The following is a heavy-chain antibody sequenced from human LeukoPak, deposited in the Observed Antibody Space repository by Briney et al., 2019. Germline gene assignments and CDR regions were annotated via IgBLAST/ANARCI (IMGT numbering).Heavy chain of an antibody. V-gene: IGHV4-59*01. CDR1: GGSIRSYF. CDR2: IYYSGST. D-gene: IGHD3-10*01. J-gene: IGHJ4*02. CDR3: ARVQTPSGSGSYSFDY. Sequence: KPSETLSLTCTVSGGSIRSYFWSWIRQPPGKGLEWIGYIYYSGSTNYNPSLKSRVTISVDTPKNQFSLKLSSVTAADTAVYYCARVQTPSGSGSYSFDYWGQGTLVTVSS.